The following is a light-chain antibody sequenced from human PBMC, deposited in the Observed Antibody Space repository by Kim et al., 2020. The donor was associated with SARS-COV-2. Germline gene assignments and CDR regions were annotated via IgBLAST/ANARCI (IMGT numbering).Light chain of an antibody. J-gene: IGKJ1*01. Sequence: SPDERATRSCRTSQSINTNLAWVQQEPGQAPSRLTEDASTRATGTPARLSGSGSGTDFNLTINGLQPEDSAVYYCQQYNDWPRSFGQGTKVDIK. CDR1: QSINTN. V-gene: IGKV3-15*01. CDR2: DAS. CDR3: QQYNDWPRS.